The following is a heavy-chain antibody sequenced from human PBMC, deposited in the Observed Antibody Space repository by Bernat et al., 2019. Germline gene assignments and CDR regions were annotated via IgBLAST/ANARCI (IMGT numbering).Heavy chain of an antibody. CDR1: GFTVSNNH. D-gene: IGHD2-21*02. CDR2: ILNTGTT. CDR3: MGYGGNSV. V-gene: IGHV3-66*01. J-gene: IGHJ4*02. Sequence: EVQLVESGGDLVQPGGSLRLSCAVSGFTVSNNHVSWVRQAPGKGLEWVSFILNTGTTHYADSVKGRFTISRDSYKNMVYLQMNSVRGDDTAVYYCMGYGGNSVWGQGTPVTVSS.